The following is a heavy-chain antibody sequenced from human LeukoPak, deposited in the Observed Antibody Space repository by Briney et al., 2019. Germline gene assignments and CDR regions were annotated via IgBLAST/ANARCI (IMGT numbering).Heavy chain of an antibody. CDR1: GGSFSGYY. J-gene: IGHJ6*03. Sequence: PSETLSLTCAVYGGSFSGYYWSWIRQPPGKGLEWIGEINHSGSTNYNPSLKSRVTISVDTSKNQFSLKLSSVTAADTAVYYCARGRSGRPYYYYYMDVWGKGTTVTVSS. CDR2: INHSGST. D-gene: IGHD6-19*01. CDR3: ARGRSGRPYYYYYMDV. V-gene: IGHV4-34*01.